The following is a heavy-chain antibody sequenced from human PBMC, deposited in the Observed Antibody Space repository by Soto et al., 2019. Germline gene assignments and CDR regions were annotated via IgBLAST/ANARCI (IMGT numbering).Heavy chain of an antibody. J-gene: IGHJ4*02. CDR1: RFTFSRYA. D-gene: IGHD2-15*01. CDR3: AKAPDIPVY. CDR2: VVASGDT. Sequence: PGGSLRLSCVASRFTFSRYAMTWVRQAPGKGLEWVSTVVASGDTYYADSVKGRFTISRDNSKNTLYLQMNSLRAEDSAIYFCAKAPDIPVYWGQGTLVTVSS. V-gene: IGHV3-23*01.